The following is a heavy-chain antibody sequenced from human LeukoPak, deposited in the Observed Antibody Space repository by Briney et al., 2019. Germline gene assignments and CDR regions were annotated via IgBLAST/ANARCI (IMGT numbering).Heavy chain of an antibody. J-gene: IGHJ3*02. CDR1: GYSFTSYW. V-gene: IGHV5-51*01. Sequence: GESLKTSCKGSGYSFTSYWIGWVRQMPGKGLEWMGIIYPGDSDTRYSPSFQGQVTISADKSTSTAYLQWSSLKASDTAMYYCARHSTTGQQLAPGAFDIWGQGTMVTVSS. CDR3: ARHSTTGQQLAPGAFDI. D-gene: IGHD6-13*01. CDR2: IYPGDSDT.